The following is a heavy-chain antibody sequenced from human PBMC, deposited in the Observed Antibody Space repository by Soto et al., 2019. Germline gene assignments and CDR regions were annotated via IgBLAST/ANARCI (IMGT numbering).Heavy chain of an antibody. D-gene: IGHD1-26*01. CDR3: ARARVGATTECHY. Sequence: QVQLVESGGGVVQPGRSLRLSCAASGFTFSSYAMHWVRQAPGKGLEWVAVISYDGSNKYYADSVKGRFTISRDNSKNTLYLQMNSLRAEDTAVYYCARARVGATTECHYWGQGTLVTVSS. CDR1: GFTFSSYA. CDR2: ISYDGSNK. J-gene: IGHJ4*02. V-gene: IGHV3-30-3*01.